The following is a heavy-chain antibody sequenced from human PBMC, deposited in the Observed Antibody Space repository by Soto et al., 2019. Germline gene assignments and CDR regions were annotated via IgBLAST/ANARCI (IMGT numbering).Heavy chain of an antibody. D-gene: IGHD3-10*01. J-gene: IGHJ6*02. CDR1: GYTLTELS. CDR3: SSMVRGVNFYYYGMDV. Sequence: ASVKVSCQVSGYTLTELSVHWVRQAPGEGLEWMGGFDPEDGETIYAQKFQGRVTMTEDTSTDTAYMELSSLRSEDTAVYYCSSMVRGVNFYYYGMDVWGQGTTVTVS. CDR2: FDPEDGET. V-gene: IGHV1-24*01.